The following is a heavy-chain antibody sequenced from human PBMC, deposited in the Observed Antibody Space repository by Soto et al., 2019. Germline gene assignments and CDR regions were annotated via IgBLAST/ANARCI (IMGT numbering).Heavy chain of an antibody. J-gene: IGHJ4*02. CDR2: IPYDGGNQ. V-gene: IGHV3-30-3*01. D-gene: IGHD1-20*01. CDR1: GFTFSSYP. CDR3: ARGPITQTSFIDH. Sequence: GSLRLSCEASGFTFSSYPMHWVRQAPGKGLEWVTVIPYDGGNQYYADSVKGRFTISRDNSKDTLYLQMHSLRSDDTAVYFCARGPITQTSFIDHWGQGTLVTVSS.